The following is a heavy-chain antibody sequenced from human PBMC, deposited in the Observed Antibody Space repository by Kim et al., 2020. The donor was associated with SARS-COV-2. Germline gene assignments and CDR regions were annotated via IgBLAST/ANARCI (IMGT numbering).Heavy chain of an antibody. V-gene: IGHV6-1*01. D-gene: IGHD6-19*01. CDR3: ARSKRFSYSSGWYKGGGLDY. CDR1: GDSVSSNSAA. Sequence: SQTLSLTCAISGDSVSSNSAAWNWIRQSPSRGLEWLGRTYYRSKWYNDYAVSVKSRITINPDTSKNQFSLQLNSVTPEDTAVYYCARSKRFSYSSGWYKGGGLDYWGQGTLVTVSS. CDR2: TYYRSKWYN. J-gene: IGHJ4*02.